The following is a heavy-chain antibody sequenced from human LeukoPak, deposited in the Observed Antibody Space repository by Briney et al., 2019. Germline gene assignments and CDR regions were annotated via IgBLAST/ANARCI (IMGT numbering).Heavy chain of an antibody. CDR3: ARDLVAAAYFDY. CDR1: GGSISSYY. D-gene: IGHD2-15*01. CDR2: IYYSGST. J-gene: IGHJ4*02. Sequence: SETLSLTCTVSGGSISSYYWSWIRQPPGKGLEWIGYIYYSGSTNYNPSLKSRVTISVDTSKNQFSLKLCSVTAADTAVYYCARDLVAAAYFDYWGQGTLVTVSS. V-gene: IGHV4-59*01.